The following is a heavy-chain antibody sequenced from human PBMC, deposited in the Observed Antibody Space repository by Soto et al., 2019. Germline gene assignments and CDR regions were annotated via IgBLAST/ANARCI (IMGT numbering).Heavy chain of an antibody. CDR2: ISYDGSNK. CDR3: ARVLGSSWYGPFDP. J-gene: IGHJ5*02. V-gene: IGHV3-30-3*01. CDR1: GFTFSSYA. D-gene: IGHD6-13*01. Sequence: PGGSLRLSCAASGFTFSSYAMHWVRQAPGKGLEWAAVISYDGSNKYYADSVKGRFTISRDNSKNTLYLQMNSLRAEDTAVYYCARVLGSSWYGPFDPWGQGTLVTVSS.